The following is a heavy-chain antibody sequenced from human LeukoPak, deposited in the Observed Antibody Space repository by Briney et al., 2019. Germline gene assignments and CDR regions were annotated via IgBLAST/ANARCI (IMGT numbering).Heavy chain of an antibody. Sequence: TLSLTCTVSGGSISSGDYYWSWIRQPPGKGLEWIGYIYYSGNTYYNPSLKSRVTISVDTSKNQFSLKLSSVTAADTAVYYCARVWVYCSSTSCQGEDWGQGTLVTVSS. J-gene: IGHJ4*02. D-gene: IGHD2-2*01. V-gene: IGHV4-30-4*08. CDR1: GGSISSGDYY. CDR2: IYYSGNT. CDR3: ARVWVYCSSTSCQGED.